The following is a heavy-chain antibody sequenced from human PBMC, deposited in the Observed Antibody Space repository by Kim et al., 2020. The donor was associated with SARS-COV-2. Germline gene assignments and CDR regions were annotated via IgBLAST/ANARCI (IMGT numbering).Heavy chain of an antibody. J-gene: IGHJ4*02. V-gene: IGHV3-9*01. Sequence: GGSLRLSCAASGFTFDDYAMHWVRQAPGKGLEWVSGISWNSGSIGYADSVKGRFTISRDNAKNSLYLQMNSLRAEDTALYYCAKANYNVLFDYWGQGTLVTVSS. CDR1: GFTFDDYA. CDR2: ISWNSGSI. CDR3: AKANYNVLFDY. D-gene: IGHD1-20*01.